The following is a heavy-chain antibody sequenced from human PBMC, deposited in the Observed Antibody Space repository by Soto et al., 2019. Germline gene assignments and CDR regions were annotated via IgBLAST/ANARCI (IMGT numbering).Heavy chain of an antibody. J-gene: IGHJ6*03. V-gene: IGHV1-3*01. CDR3: ARDAVYCSSTSCYHEDYYYYYMDV. Sequence: ASVKVSCKASGYTFTSYAMHWVRQAPGQRLEWMGWINAGNGNTKYSQKFQGRVTITRDTSASTAYMELSSLRSEDTAVYYCARDAVYCSSTSCYHEDYYYYYMDVWGKGTTVTVSS. CDR1: GYTFTSYA. D-gene: IGHD2-2*01. CDR2: INAGNGNT.